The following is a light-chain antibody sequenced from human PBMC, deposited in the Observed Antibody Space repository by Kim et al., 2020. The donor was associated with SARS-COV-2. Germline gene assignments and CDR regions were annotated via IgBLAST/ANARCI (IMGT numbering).Light chain of an antibody. V-gene: IGKV3D-15*03. J-gene: IGKJ4*01. CDR1: QSVSSN. CDR3: QQYNNWLSLT. CDR2: GAS. Sequence: EIVMTQSPATLSVSPGERATLSCRASQSVSSNLAWYQQKPGQAPRLLIYGASIRATGIPARFSGSGSGTEFTLTISILQSEDFAVYYCQQYNNWLSLTFGGGTKVDIK.